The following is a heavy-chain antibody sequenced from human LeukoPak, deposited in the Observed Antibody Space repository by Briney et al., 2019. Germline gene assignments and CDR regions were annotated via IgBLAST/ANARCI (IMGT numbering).Heavy chain of an antibody. CDR1: SGSISNYY. V-gene: IGHV4-59*12. D-gene: IGHD4-17*01. CDR3: ASVGYGDLLFQH. CDR2: FYYSGST. Sequence: SETLSLTCTVSSGSISNYYWSWIRQPPGKELEYIGCFYYSGSTHYNPSLKSRVTISADTSRNQFSLKLSSVTAADTAVYYSASVGYGDLLFQHWGQGTLVTVSS. J-gene: IGHJ1*01.